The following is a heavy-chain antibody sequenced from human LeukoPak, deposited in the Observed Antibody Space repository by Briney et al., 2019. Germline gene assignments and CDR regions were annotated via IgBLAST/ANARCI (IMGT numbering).Heavy chain of an antibody. CDR1: GGSISSGDYY. CDR2: IYYSGST. Sequence: PSETLSLTCTVSGGSISSGDYYWSWIRQPPGKGLEWIGYIYYSGSTYYNPSLKSRVTISVDTSKNQFPLKLSSVTAADTAVYYCARAKYYYDSSGYHDAFDIWGQGTMVTVSS. D-gene: IGHD3-22*01. J-gene: IGHJ3*02. CDR3: ARAKYYYDSSGYHDAFDI. V-gene: IGHV4-30-4*08.